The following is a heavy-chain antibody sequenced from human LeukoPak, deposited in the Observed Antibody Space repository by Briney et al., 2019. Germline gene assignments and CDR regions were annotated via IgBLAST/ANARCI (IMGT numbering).Heavy chain of an antibody. V-gene: IGHV4-34*01. CDR1: GASFNTYY. D-gene: IGHD2-8*01. Sequence: SGTLSLTCAVYGASFNTYYWTWIRQSPDKGLEWIGEVKHDGDTNVNPSLRSRVVTSVDASKNQFSLKMTSVTAADTAIYFCARGPVALPNDRLSLFFDFWGQGTLVTVSS. J-gene: IGHJ5*01. CDR3: ARGPVALPNDRLSLFFDF. CDR2: VKHDGDT.